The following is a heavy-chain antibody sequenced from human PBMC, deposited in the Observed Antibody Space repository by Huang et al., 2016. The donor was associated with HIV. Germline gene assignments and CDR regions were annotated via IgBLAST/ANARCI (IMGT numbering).Heavy chain of an antibody. CDR1: VFSFSPYG. CDR3: AKDGADEEWDIDY. D-gene: IGHD1-26*01. V-gene: IGHV3-30*18. Sequence: VQLVESGGGVVQPGRSLRLACAASVFSFSPYGLHWVRQAPGKGVEWVAVISDNGSDEYYAHSVKGRFTISRDTSEKEVDLQMNSLRDEDRAVYYCAKDGADEEWDIDYWGQGTLVTVSS. CDR2: ISDNGSDE. J-gene: IGHJ4*02.